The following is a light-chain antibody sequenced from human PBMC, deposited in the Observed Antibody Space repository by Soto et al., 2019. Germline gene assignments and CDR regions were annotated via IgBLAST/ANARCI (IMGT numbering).Light chain of an antibody. CDR1: QSVSSGN. J-gene: IGKJ5*01. V-gene: IGKV3-20*01. Sequence: IVLTQSPGTLSLSPGQRATLSCRASQSVSSGNLGWYQQKPGQAPRLLIYGTSSRATGIPDRFSGSGSGTDFTLTISRLEPEDFAVYYCQQYGNSPITFGQGTRLEI. CDR3: QQYGNSPIT. CDR2: GTS.